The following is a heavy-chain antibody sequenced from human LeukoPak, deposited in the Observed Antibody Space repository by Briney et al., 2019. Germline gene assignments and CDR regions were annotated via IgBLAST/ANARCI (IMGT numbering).Heavy chain of an antibody. V-gene: IGHV4-34*01. CDR2: INHSGST. CDR3: ARTDYDSSGYYSY. D-gene: IGHD3-22*01. CDR1: GGSFSGYY. Sequence: PSETLSLTCAVYGGSFSGYYWSWIRQPPGKGLEWIGEINHSGSTNYNPSLKSRVTISVDTSKNQLSLKLSSVTSADTAVYYCARTDYDSSGYYSYWGQGTLVTVSS. J-gene: IGHJ4*02.